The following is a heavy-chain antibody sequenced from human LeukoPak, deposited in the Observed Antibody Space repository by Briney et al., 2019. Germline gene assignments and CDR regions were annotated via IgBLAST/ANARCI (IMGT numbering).Heavy chain of an antibody. CDR2: IYTSGSN. J-gene: IGHJ6*03. V-gene: IGHV4-61*02. D-gene: IGHD6-13*01. CDR3: ARVGSSSWYNYYYYYMDV. Sequence: SETLSLTCTVSGGSISSGSYYWSWIRQPAGKGLEWIGRIYTSGSNNYNPSLKGRVTISVDTSKNQFSLKLSSVTAADTAVYYCARVGSSSWYNYYYYYMDVWGKGTTVTVSS. CDR1: GGSISSGSYY.